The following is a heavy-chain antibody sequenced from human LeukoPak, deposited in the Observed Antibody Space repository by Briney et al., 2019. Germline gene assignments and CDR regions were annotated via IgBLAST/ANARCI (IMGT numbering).Heavy chain of an antibody. CDR2: INRSGST. CDR1: SGSFSGYF. CDR3: ARGIVGPTYFDY. Sequence: SETLSLTCVVCSGSFSGYFWSWIRQPPGKGLEWIGEINRSGSTNYNPSLKSRVTISVDTSKNQFSLKLSSVTAADTAVYYCARGIVGPTYFDYWGQGTLVTVSS. J-gene: IGHJ4*02. D-gene: IGHD1-26*01. V-gene: IGHV4-34*01.